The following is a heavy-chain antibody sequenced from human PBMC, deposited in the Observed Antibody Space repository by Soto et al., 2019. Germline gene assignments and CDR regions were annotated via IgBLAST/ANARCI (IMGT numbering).Heavy chain of an antibody. J-gene: IGHJ6*02. D-gene: IGHD3-3*01. V-gene: IGHV4-59*01. CDR1: GGSISSYY. CDR3: ARVTANYDFWSGYYPGGYYYYGMDV. Sequence: PSETLSLTCIVSGGSISSYYWSWIRQPPGKGLEWIGYIYYSGSTNYNPSLKSRVTISVDTSKNQFSLKLSSVTAADTAVYYCARVTANYDFWSGYYPGGYYYYGMDVWGQGTTVTVSS. CDR2: IYYSGST.